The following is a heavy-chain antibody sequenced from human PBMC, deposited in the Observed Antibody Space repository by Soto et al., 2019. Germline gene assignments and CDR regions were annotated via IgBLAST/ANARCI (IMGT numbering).Heavy chain of an antibody. CDR2: ITSSNIYI. V-gene: IGHV3-21*01. J-gene: IGHJ4*02. D-gene: IGHD3-10*01. CDR1: GFTFSSYS. CDR3: ARDTNFYASGSGIDY. Sequence: EVQLVESGGGLVKPGGSLRLSCAASGFTFSSYSMSWVRQAPGKGLEWVSSITSSNIYIHYADSVKGRFTISRDNAKSSLYLQMNSLRAEDTAVYYGARDTNFYASGSGIDYWGQGTLVTVSS.